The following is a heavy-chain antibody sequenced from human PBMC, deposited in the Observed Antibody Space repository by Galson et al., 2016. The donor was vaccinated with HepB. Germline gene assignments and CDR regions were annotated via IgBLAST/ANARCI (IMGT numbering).Heavy chain of an antibody. Sequence: SLRLSCAASGFTFSSYSMNWVRQAPGKGLEWVSSISSSSSYIYYADSVKGRFTISRDNAKNSLYRQMNSLRAEDTAVYYCASLFGGYSYGYPNDYYYYGMDVWGQGTTVTVSS. D-gene: IGHD5-18*01. CDR1: GFTFSSYS. V-gene: IGHV3-21*01. J-gene: IGHJ6*02. CDR2: ISSSSSYI. CDR3: ASLFGGYSYGYPNDYYYYGMDV.